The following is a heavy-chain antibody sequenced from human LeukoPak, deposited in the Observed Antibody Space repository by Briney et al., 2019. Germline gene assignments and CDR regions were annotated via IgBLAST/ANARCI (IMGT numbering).Heavy chain of an antibody. J-gene: IGHJ4*02. CDR1: GGSISSAY. D-gene: IGHD5-24*01. V-gene: IGHV4-59*01. Sequence: SETLSLTCTVSGGSISSAYWSWIRQPPGKGLEWFGYISYSGSTNYNPSLKSRVTISVDTSKNQFSLKLSSVTAADTAVYYCARGVRWLQLCYLDYWGQGTLVTVSS. CDR2: ISYSGST. CDR3: ARGVRWLQLCYLDY.